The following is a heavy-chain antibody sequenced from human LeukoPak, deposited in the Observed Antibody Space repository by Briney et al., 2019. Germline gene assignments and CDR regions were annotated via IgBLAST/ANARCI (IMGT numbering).Heavy chain of an antibody. CDR1: GGSFSGYY. Sequence: SETLSLTCAVYGGSFSGYYWSWIRQPPGKGLEWIGEINHSGSTNYNPSLKSRVTISVDTSKNQFSLKLSSVTAADTAVYYCARGFGEFFSYYYYYMDVWGKGTTVTIS. J-gene: IGHJ6*03. V-gene: IGHV4-34*01. CDR3: ARGFGEFFSYYYYYMDV. CDR2: INHSGST. D-gene: IGHD3-10*01.